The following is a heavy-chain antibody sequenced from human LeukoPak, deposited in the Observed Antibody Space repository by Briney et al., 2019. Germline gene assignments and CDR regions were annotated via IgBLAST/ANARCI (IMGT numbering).Heavy chain of an antibody. CDR3: AKGPRGYIDY. V-gene: IGHV3-9*01. J-gene: IGHJ4*02. D-gene: IGHD3-16*01. CDR1: GFTFDGYA. CDR2: ISWNSGSI. Sequence: GGSLRLSCAASGFTFDGYAMHWVRQAPGKGLEWVSGISWNSGSIGYADSVKGRFTISRDNAKNSLYLQMNSLRAEDTALYYCAKGPRGYIDYWGQGTLVTVSS.